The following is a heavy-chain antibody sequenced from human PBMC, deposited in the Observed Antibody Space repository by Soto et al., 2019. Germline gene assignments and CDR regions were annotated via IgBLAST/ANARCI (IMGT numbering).Heavy chain of an antibody. CDR3: AGGSLVGPAARPKANWLDP. CDR2: INHSGST. Sequence: SETLSLTCAVYGGSFSGYYWSWIRQPPGKGLEWIGEINHSGSTNYNPSLKSRVTISVDTSKNQFSLKLSSVTAADTAVYYCAGGSLVGPAARPKANWLDPWGQGTLVNVS. D-gene: IGHD2-2*01. V-gene: IGHV4-34*01. J-gene: IGHJ5*02. CDR1: GGSFSGYY.